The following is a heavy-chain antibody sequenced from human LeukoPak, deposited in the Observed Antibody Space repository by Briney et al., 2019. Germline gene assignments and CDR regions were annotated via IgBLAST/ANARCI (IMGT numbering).Heavy chain of an antibody. CDR2: ISAYSGKT. D-gene: IGHD3-16*02. J-gene: IGHJ3*02. CDR3: AVYSRIVNAFDI. Sequence: ASVKVSCKASGYTFSSYGISWVRQAPGQGLEWMGWISAYSGKTEYAQKLQGRVTMTTDTSTSTAYMELRSLRSDDTAVYSCAVYSRIVNAFDIWGQGTMVTVSS. CDR1: GYTFSSYG. V-gene: IGHV1-18*01.